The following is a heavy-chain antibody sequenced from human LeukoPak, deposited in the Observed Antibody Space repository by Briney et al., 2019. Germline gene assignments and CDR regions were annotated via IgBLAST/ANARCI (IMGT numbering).Heavy chain of an antibody. CDR1: GGSISSGGSS. Sequence: SETLSLTCAVSGGSISSGGSSWSWIRQPPGKGLEWIGYIYHSGSTYYNPSLKSRVAISVDRSKNQFSLKLSSVTAADTAVYYCARRSGYGGNEPYFDYWGQGTLVTVSS. V-gene: IGHV4-30-2*01. D-gene: IGHD2-15*01. CDR2: IYHSGST. CDR3: ARRSGYGGNEPYFDY. J-gene: IGHJ4*02.